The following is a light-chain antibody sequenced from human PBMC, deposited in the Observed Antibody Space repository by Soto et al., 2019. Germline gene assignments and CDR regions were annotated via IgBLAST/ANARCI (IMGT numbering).Light chain of an antibody. Sequence: DIQLTHSPPPLSASVGDRVTITCRASQSIRYYLAWYQQMPGKAPKLLIYGASSLQGGVPSRFSGSGSGTEFTLTISSLQPDDFATYFCQHHNSYSQTFGQGTKVDIK. V-gene: IGKV1-5*01. J-gene: IGKJ1*01. CDR3: QHHNSYSQT. CDR2: GAS. CDR1: QSIRYY.